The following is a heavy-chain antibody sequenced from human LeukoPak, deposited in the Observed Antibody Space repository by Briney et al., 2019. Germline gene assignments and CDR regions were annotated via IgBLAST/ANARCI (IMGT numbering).Heavy chain of an antibody. CDR1: GFTFSSYS. CDR3: AAISYLAFDI. CDR2: ISSSSSYI. D-gene: IGHD3-3*01. J-gene: IGHJ3*02. Sequence: GGSLRLSCAASGFTFSSYSMNWVRQAPGKGLEWVSSISSSSSYIYYADSVKGRFTTSRDNAKNSAYLQINSLRVEDTALYYCAAISYLAFDIWGQGTMVTVSS. V-gene: IGHV3-21*01.